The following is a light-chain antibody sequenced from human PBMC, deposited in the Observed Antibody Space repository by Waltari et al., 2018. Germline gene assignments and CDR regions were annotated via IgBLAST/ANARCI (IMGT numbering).Light chain of an antibody. V-gene: IGKV1-33*01. CDR1: QDITNY. Sequence: QMPQSPPSLSASIGDRVTITCQASQDITNYLNWYQQKPGKAPNLLIYATSNLESGVPSRFSGSGSGTLFTFTISSLQPEDIATYYCQQYDSLPLTFGPGTTVDV. CDR2: ATS. CDR3: QQYDSLPLT. J-gene: IGKJ3*01.